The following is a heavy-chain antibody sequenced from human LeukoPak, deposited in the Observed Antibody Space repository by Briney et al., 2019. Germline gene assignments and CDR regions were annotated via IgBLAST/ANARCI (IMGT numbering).Heavy chain of an antibody. CDR3: AREGVWDYVWGSYRFHAFDI. Sequence: PSETLSLTCTVSGGSISSYYWSWIRQPPGKGLEWIGYIHYSGYTNYNPYLKSRVTISVDTSKNQFSLKLSSVTAADTAVYCCAREGVWDYVWGSYRFHAFDIWGQGTMVAVSS. J-gene: IGHJ3*02. V-gene: IGHV4-59*01. D-gene: IGHD3-16*02. CDR1: GGSISSYY. CDR2: IHYSGYT.